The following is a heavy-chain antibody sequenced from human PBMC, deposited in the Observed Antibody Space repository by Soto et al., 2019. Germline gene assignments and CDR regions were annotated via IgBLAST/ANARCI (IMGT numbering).Heavy chain of an antibody. D-gene: IGHD5-18*01. V-gene: IGHV3-21*01. CDR3: AGATLNPAMIAMSS. CDR2: ISSSSSYI. CDR1: GFTFSSYS. Sequence: EVQLVESGGGLVKPGGSLRLSCAASGFTFSSYSMNWVRQAPGKGLEWVSSISSSSSYIYYADSVKGRYTISRDNAKNLLYLQLNSLRTVDMAVYYCAGATLNPAMIAMSSWGQGALVGVSA. J-gene: IGHJ1*01.